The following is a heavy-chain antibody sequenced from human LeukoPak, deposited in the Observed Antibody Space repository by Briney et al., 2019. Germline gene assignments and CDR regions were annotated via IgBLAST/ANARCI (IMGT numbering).Heavy chain of an antibody. CDR2: INPNSGGT. CDR1: GGSFSNYA. Sequence: ASVKVSCKAFGGSFSNYAISWVRQAPGQGLEWMGWINPNSGGTNYAQKFQGRVTMTRDTSISTAYMELSRLRSDDTAVYYCALYDSSGYYFNDAFDIWGQGTMVTVSS. J-gene: IGHJ3*02. D-gene: IGHD3-22*01. V-gene: IGHV1-2*02. CDR3: ALYDSSGYYFNDAFDI.